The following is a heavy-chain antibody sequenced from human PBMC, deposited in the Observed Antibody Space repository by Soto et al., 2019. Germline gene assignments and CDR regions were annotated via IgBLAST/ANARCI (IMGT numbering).Heavy chain of an antibody. CDR3: ARVRFGDRFDF. D-gene: IGHD2-21*02. CDR2: FNPANRNT. CDR1: GYTFTGYY. J-gene: IGHJ4*02. Sequence: ASVKVSCKASGYTFTGYYMHWVRQAPGQGLEWVGWFNPANRNTNYAQKFQDRVSMTTDTSTNTAYMELRGLRSDDTAVYYCARVRFGDRFDFWGQGTLVTVSS. V-gene: IGHV1-2*02.